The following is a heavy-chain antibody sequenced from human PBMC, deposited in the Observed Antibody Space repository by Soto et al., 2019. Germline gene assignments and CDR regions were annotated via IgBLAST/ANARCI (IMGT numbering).Heavy chain of an antibody. CDR3: ARESEDLTSNFDY. CDR1: GFTFSNYA. Sequence: GGSLRLSCAGSGFTFSNYAMSWVRQAPGKGLEWVSSISSTTHYIYYADSMRGRFTISRDNAKNAVYLEMNSLRAEDTAVYYCARESEDLTSNFDYWGQGTLVTVSS. J-gene: IGHJ4*02. V-gene: IGHV3-21*06. CDR2: ISSTTHYI.